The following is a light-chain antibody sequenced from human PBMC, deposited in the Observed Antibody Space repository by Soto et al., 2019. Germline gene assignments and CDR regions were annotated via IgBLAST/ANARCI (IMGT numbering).Light chain of an antibody. CDR3: HHYNGYSYT. J-gene: IGKJ2*01. CDR2: KAS. V-gene: IGKV1-5*03. CDR1: QSIDSW. Sequence: DIQMTQSPSTLSASVGDRVTITCRASQSIDSWLAWFQQKPGKAPKLLIYKASNLESEVPSRFSGSGSGTEFTLTISSLQPDDFATYYCHHYNGYSYTFGQGTKLEIK.